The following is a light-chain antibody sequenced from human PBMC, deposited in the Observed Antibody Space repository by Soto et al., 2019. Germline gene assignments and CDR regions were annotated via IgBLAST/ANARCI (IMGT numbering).Light chain of an antibody. CDR2: DVS. Sequence: LTQPASVSASPGQSITISCTGTSSDVGAYNYVSWYQHHPGKAPKLMIHDVSNRPSGISNRFSGSKSGNTASLTISGLQADDEADYYCSSYTGGSTPYVFGTGTKVTVL. CDR1: SSDVGAYNY. V-gene: IGLV2-14*03. J-gene: IGLJ1*01. CDR3: SSYTGGSTPYV.